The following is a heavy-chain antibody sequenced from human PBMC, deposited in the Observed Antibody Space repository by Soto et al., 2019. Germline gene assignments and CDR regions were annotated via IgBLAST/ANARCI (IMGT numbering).Heavy chain of an antibody. CDR3: ARPLRDRNYYYGMAV. CDR2: TIPMFGTP. V-gene: IGHV1-69*01. CDR1: GGTFSKYA. J-gene: IGHJ6*02. Sequence: QVQLVQSGAEMQQPGASVRVSCKASGGTFSKYAFSWVRKAPGQGLEWLGGTIPMFGTPNYAQRFQGRGAISADESTATVYMELSSLRSEDTAVYFCARPLRDRNYYYGMAVWGQGTTVTVSS. D-gene: IGHD3-22*01.